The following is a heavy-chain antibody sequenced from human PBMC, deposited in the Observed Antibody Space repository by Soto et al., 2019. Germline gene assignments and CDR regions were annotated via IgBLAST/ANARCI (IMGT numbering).Heavy chain of an antibody. CDR3: ARGFSAGKGSPPDF. Sequence: EVQLSESGGGLVQPGGSLRLSCAASGFTFSNYAMTWVRQAPGKGLEWVSGLNGSGGSTSSADSVKGRFAISRDNSKNTLYLQMNNLRDGATAVYYCARGFSAGKGSPPDFCGQGTLVTVSS. CDR2: LNGSGGST. V-gene: IGHV3-23*01. D-gene: IGHD3-10*01. CDR1: GFTFSNYA. J-gene: IGHJ4*02.